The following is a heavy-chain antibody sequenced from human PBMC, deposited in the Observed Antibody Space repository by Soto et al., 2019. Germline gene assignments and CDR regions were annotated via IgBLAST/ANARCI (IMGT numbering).Heavy chain of an antibody. CDR3: AKDGLSGWTFDY. D-gene: IGHD6-19*01. CDR1: GFTFSSYG. CDR2: ISYDGSNK. V-gene: IGHV3-30*18. J-gene: IGHJ4*02. Sequence: PGGSLRLSCAASGFTFSSYGMHWVRQAPGKGLEWVAVISYDGSNKYYADSVKGRFTISRDNSKNTLYLQMNSLRAEDTAVYYCAKDGLSGWTFDYWGQGTLVTVSS.